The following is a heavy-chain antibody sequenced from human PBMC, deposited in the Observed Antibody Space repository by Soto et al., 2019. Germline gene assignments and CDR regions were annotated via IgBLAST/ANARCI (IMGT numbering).Heavy chain of an antibody. D-gene: IGHD5-12*01. Sequence: PSETLSLTCTVSGGSISSGDYYWSWIRQPPGKGLEWIGYIYYSGSTYYNPSLKSRVTISVDTSKNQFSLKLSSVTAADTAVYYCATHRGYSGYDYGGPFDYWGQGTLVTVS. CDR3: ATHRGYSGYDYGGPFDY. J-gene: IGHJ4*02. CDR2: IYYSGST. CDR1: GGSISSGDYY. V-gene: IGHV4-30-4*01.